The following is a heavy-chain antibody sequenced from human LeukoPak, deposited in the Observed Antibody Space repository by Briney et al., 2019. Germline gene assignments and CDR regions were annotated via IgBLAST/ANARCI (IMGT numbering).Heavy chain of an antibody. V-gene: IGHV4-59*01. Sequence: PSEPLSLTCTVSGGSISNYYWSWIRQPPGTGLEWMGYIYYSGNTNYNPSLKSRVTISVDTSKNQFSLKLSSVTAADTAVYYCATAIRLNYYDSSGYIPFLGFDYWGQGTLATVSS. CDR3: ATAIRLNYYDSSGYIPFLGFDY. CDR2: IYYSGNT. J-gene: IGHJ4*02. D-gene: IGHD3-22*01. CDR1: GGSISNYY.